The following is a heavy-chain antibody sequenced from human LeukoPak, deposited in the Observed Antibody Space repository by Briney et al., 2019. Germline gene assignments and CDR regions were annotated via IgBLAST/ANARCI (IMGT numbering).Heavy chain of an antibody. V-gene: IGHV4-39*01. Sequence: ASETLSLTCTVSGDSISSSSYYWGWIRQPPGKGLEWIGTIYYSGCTYYNPSLKSRVTISVDTSKNQFSLKLTSVTAADTAVYYCARHGGLRLGELRADYFDYWGQGTLVTVSS. CDR1: GDSISSSSYY. CDR3: ARHGGLRLGELRADYFDY. D-gene: IGHD3-16*01. J-gene: IGHJ4*02. CDR2: IYYSGCT.